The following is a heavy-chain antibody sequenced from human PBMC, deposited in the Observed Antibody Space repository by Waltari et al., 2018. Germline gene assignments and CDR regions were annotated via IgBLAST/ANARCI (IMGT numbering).Heavy chain of an antibody. CDR1: GFPVRSHS. Sequence: EVQLVESGGGFIQPGGSRRLSCAASGFPVRSHSRSWVRQGPGKGVEWVSVIYSGGSTYYADSVKGRFTISRDNSKNTLYLQMNSLRAEDTAVYYCARDPSKGGYWGQGTLVTVSS. CDR3: ARDPSKGGY. J-gene: IGHJ4*02. CDR2: IYSGGST. V-gene: IGHV3-53*01. D-gene: IGHD2-15*01.